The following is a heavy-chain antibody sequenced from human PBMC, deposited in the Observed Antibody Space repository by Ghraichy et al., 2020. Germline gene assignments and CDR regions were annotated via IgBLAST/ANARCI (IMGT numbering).Heavy chain of an antibody. CDR3: ARGLSGGTHDY. CDR1: GFTVSSNY. V-gene: IGHV3-66*02. D-gene: IGHD3-10*01. CDR2: MYSGGRT. J-gene: IGHJ4*02. Sequence: GESLNISCAASGFTVSSNYMTWVRQAPGKGLEWVSVMYSGGRTYYADSVKGRFTISRDNSKNTLYLQMNSLRAEDTAVYYCARGLSGGTHDYWGQGTLVTVSS.